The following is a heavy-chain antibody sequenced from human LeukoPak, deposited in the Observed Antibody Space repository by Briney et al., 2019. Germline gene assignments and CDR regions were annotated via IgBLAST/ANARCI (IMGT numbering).Heavy chain of an antibody. D-gene: IGHD5-18*01. Sequence: GGSLRLSCAASGFTFSSYGMHWVRQAPGKGLEWVAFIRYDGSNKYYADSVKGRFTISRDNSKNTLYLQMNSLRAEDTAVYYCAKDHSYGPLDYYYYMDVWGKGTTVTVSS. V-gene: IGHV3-30*02. J-gene: IGHJ6*03. CDR3: AKDHSYGPLDYYYYMDV. CDR2: IRYDGSNK. CDR1: GFTFSSYG.